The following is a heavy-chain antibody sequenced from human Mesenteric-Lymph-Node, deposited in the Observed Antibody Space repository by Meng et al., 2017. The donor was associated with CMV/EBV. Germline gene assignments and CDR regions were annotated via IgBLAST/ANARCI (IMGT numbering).Heavy chain of an antibody. CDR3: ARQGSGPTQWTFDV. J-gene: IGHJ3*01. Sequence: SETLSLTCTVSGGSISSGRYYWAWSRQPPGKGLEWIVTTHYTGTTYYNPSLKSRVAISVDTSKNQFSLKLSSVTAADTAVYYCARQGSGPTQWTFDVWGQGTMVTVSS. V-gene: IGHV4-39*01. CDR1: GGSISSGRYY. D-gene: IGHD2-15*01. CDR2: THYTGTT.